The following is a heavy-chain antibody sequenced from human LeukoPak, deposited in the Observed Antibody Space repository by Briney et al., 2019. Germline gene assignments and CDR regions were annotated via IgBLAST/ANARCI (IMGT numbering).Heavy chain of an antibody. V-gene: IGHV4-4*07. CDR2: IYANGHT. CDR1: GGSISGYY. D-gene: IGHD6-13*01. CDR3: AREGQQLWAFDI. Sequence: SETLSLTCSVSGGSISGYYWSWIRQSAGKGLEWIGRIYANGHTKYNPSLQSRVTMAIDRSKNRFSLTVNSVTAADTAVYYCAREGQQLWAFDIWGQGTMVIV. J-gene: IGHJ3*02.